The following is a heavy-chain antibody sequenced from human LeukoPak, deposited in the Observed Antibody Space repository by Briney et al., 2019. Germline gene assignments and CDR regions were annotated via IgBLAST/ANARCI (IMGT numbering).Heavy chain of an antibody. CDR3: ARGANSQGTIFGVAPKGSFDY. J-gene: IGHJ4*02. D-gene: IGHD3-3*01. V-gene: IGHV1-24*01. CDR1: GYTLTELS. Sequence: ASVKVSCKVSGYTLTELSMHWVRQAPGKGLEWMGGFDPEDGETIYAQKFQGRVTITADESTSTAYMELSSLRSEDTAVYYCARGANSQGTIFGVAPKGSFDYWGQGTLVTVSS. CDR2: FDPEDGET.